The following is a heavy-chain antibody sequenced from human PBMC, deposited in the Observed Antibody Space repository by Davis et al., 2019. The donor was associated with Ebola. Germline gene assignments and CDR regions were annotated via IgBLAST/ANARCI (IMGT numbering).Heavy chain of an antibody. V-gene: IGHV1-2*06. CDR2: SNPNSGNT. J-gene: IGHJ4*02. D-gene: IGHD6-13*01. Sequence: ASVKVSCKASGYIFTDYYIQWVRQASGQGLEWMGRSNPNSGNTNHAQKFQGRVTMTRDTSINTAYMELSGLTSDDTAVYYCARETHTSSQYYLDNWGQGTLLTVSS. CDR1: GYIFTDYY. CDR3: ARETHTSSQYYLDN.